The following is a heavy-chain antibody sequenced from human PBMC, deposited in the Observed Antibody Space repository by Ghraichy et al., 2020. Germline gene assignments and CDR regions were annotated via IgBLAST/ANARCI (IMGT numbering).Heavy chain of an antibody. CDR1: GGTFSSYA. J-gene: IGHJ6*03. D-gene: IGHD6-13*01. CDR2: IIPVFGAA. Sequence: SVKVSCKASGGTFSSYAISWVRQAPGQGLEWMGGIIPVFGAANYAQKFQGRVTITADESTSTAYMELSSLRSEDTAVFYCARDSVPSSSWNYYYHYYMDVWGKGTTVTVSS. V-gene: IGHV1-69*13. CDR3: ARDSVPSSSWNYYYHYYMDV.